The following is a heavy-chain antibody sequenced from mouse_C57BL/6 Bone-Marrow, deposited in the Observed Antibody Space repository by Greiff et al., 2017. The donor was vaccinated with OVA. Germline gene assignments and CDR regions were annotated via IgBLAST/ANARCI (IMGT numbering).Heavy chain of an antibody. D-gene: IGHD1-1*01. CDR3: ARGGYYGLFDY. CDR1: GYTFTSYG. CDR2: IYPRSGNT. V-gene: IGHV1-81*01. J-gene: IGHJ2*01. Sequence: QVQLQPSGAELARPGASVKLSCKASGYTFTSYGISWVKQRTGQGLEWIGEIYPRSGNTYYNEKFKGKATLTADKSSSTAYMELRSLTSEDAAVYFCARGGYYGLFDYWGQGTTLTVSS.